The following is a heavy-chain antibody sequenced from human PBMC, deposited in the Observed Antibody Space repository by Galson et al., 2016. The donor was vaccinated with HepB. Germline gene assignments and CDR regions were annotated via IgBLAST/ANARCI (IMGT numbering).Heavy chain of an antibody. D-gene: IGHD1-1*01. CDR3: ARGGGNVYGMDV. J-gene: IGHJ6*02. V-gene: IGHV4-59*01. CDR1: GDSISIYY. Sequence: SETLSLTCTISGDSISIYYWSWIRQPPGKALEWIGYIYYDGSTNYNPSLKSRVTISVDPSKYQFSLNLSSVTAADTAVYHCARGGGNVYGMDVWGQGTTVTVSS. CDR2: IYYDGST.